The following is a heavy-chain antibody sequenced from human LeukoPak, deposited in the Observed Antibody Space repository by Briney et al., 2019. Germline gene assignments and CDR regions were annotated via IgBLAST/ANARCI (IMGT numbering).Heavy chain of an antibody. CDR2: FNPNSGGT. CDR1: GYTFTGNY. J-gene: IGHJ5*02. V-gene: IGHV1-2*02. D-gene: IGHD2-2*01. CDR3: ARAVDIVVVPAAPFDP. Sequence: ASVKVSCKXSGYTFTGNYMHWVRRAPGQGLEWMGWFNPNSGGTNYAQKFQGRVTMTRDTSISTAYMELSRLRSDDTAVYYCARAVDIVVVPAAPFDPWGQGTLVTVSS.